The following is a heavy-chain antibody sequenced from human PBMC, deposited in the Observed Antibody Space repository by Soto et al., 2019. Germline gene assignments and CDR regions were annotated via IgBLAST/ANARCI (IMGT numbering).Heavy chain of an antibody. Sequence: SETLSLTCTVSGGSTSSYYWSWIRQPPGKGLEWIGYIYYSGSTNYNPSLKSRVTISVDTSKNQFSLELSSVTAADTAVYYCARDSSSWDNWFDPWGQGTLVTVSS. D-gene: IGHD6-13*01. CDR1: GGSTSSYY. J-gene: IGHJ5*02. CDR3: ARDSSSWDNWFDP. CDR2: IYYSGST. V-gene: IGHV4-59*01.